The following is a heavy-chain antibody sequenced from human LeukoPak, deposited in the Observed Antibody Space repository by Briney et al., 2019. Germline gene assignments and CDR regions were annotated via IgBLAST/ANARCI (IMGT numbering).Heavy chain of an antibody. D-gene: IGHD6-13*01. CDR3: ARDFDGTRAGSSLYDY. CDR1: GFTFSSYG. Sequence: GGSLRLSCAASGFTFSSYGMHWVRQAPGKGLEWVAVISYDGSNKYYADSVKGRFTISRDNSKNTLYLQMNSLRAEDTAVYYCARDFDGTRAGSSLYDYWGQGTLVTVSS. J-gene: IGHJ4*02. V-gene: IGHV3-30*19. CDR2: ISYDGSNK.